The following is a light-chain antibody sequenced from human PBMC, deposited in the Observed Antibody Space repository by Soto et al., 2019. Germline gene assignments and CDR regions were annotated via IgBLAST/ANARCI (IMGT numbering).Light chain of an antibody. Sequence: EIVMTQSPATLSVSPGERATLSCRASQSVSSNLAWYQQKPGQAPRLLIYGASTRATGIPARSSGSGSGTEFTLTISSLQSEDFAVYYCQQYNKWPGTFGPGTKVDIK. V-gene: IGKV3-15*01. CDR2: GAS. J-gene: IGKJ3*01. CDR1: QSVSSN. CDR3: QQYNKWPGT.